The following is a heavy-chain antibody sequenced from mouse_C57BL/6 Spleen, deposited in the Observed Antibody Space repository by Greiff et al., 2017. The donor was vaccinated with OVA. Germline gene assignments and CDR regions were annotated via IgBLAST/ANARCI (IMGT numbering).Heavy chain of an antibody. Sequence: DVKLQESGPGMVKPSQSLSLTCTVTGYSITSGYDWHWIRHFPGNKLEWMGYISYSGSTNYNPSLKSRISITHDTSKNHFFLKLNSVTTEDTATYYCARGGGYYSYFDVWGTGTTVTVSS. D-gene: IGHD1-1*02. V-gene: IGHV3-1*01. CDR1: GYSITSGYD. CDR3: ARGGGYYSYFDV. J-gene: IGHJ1*03. CDR2: ISYSGST.